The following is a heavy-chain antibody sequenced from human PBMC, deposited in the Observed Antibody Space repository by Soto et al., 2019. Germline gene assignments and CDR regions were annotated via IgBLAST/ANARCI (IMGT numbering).Heavy chain of an antibody. CDR3: ARDPQNLDY. V-gene: IGHV3-7*03. CDR2: IKQDGSEK. CDR1: GFNFSSYW. J-gene: IGHJ4*02. Sequence: GGSLRLSCAASGFNFSSYWMSWVRQAPGKGLEWVANIKQDGSEKYYVDSVKGRFTISRDNAKNSLYLQMNSLRAEDTAVYYCARDPQNLDYWGQGTLVTVSS.